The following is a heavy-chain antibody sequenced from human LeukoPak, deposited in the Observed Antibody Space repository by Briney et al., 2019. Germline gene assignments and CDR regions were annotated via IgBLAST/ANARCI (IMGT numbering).Heavy chain of an antibody. V-gene: IGHV3-7*01. CDR1: GFTLSSYW. J-gene: IGHJ4*02. CDR3: ARDGSYQGRGFDY. Sequence: GGSLRLSCAVSGFTLSSYWMSWVRQAPGKGLEWVANIKQDGSEKHYVDSLKGRFTISRDNAKNSLYLQMNRLRAEDTAVYYCARDGSYQGRGFDYWGLGTLVTVSS. CDR2: IKQDGSEK. D-gene: IGHD1-26*01.